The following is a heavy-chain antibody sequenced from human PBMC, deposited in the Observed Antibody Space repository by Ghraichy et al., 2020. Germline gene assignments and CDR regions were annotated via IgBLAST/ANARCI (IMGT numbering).Heavy chain of an antibody. J-gene: IGHJ4*02. Sequence: LTCAASGFTFSSYSMNWVRQAPGKGLEWVSYISSSSSTIYYADSVKGRFTISRDNAKNSLYLQMNSLRDEDTAVYYCARDPVAGTRGYFDYWGQRTLVTVSS. D-gene: IGHD6-19*01. CDR1: GFTFSSYS. CDR2: ISSSSSTI. CDR3: ARDPVAGTRGYFDY. V-gene: IGHV3-48*02.